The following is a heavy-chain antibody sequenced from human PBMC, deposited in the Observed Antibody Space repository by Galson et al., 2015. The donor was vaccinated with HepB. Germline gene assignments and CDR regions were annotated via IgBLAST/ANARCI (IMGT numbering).Heavy chain of an antibody. CDR2: IIPIFGTA. Sequence: SVKVSCKASGGTFSSYAISWVRQAPGQGLEWMGGIIPIFGTANYAQKFQGRVTMTRNTSISTAYMELRSLRSDDTAVYYCARDPPHCSGGSCYSDWFDPWGQGTLVTVSS. CDR1: GGTFSSYA. V-gene: IGHV1-69*05. J-gene: IGHJ5*02. CDR3: ARDPPHCSGGSCYSDWFDP. D-gene: IGHD2-15*01.